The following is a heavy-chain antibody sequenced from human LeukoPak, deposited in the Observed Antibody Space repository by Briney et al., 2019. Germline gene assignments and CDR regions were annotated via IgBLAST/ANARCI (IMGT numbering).Heavy chain of an antibody. V-gene: IGHV3-7*01. CDR1: GFTFSNYW. CDR2: LNNAGNER. Sequence: PGGSLRLSCAASGFTFSNYWMTWVRQAPGKGLEWVAGLNNAGNERYYVDSIKGRFTVSRDDAKNSLYLQMNNLRAEDTAVYYCARDATRGGDFDYWGQGTLVTVSS. J-gene: IGHJ4*02. D-gene: IGHD2-21*01. CDR3: ARDATRGGDFDY.